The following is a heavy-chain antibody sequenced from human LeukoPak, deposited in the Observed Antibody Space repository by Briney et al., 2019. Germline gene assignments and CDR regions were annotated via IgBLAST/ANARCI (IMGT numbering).Heavy chain of an antibody. D-gene: IGHD4-23*01. CDR3: ARDANYGGNPSHFDY. V-gene: IGHV1-69*04. Sequence: GASVKVSCKASGCTFSSYAISWVRQAPGQGLEWMGRIIPILGIANYAQKFQGRVTITADKSTSTAYMELSSLRSDDTAVYYCARDANYGGNPSHFDYWGQGTLVTVSS. CDR1: GCTFSSYA. J-gene: IGHJ4*02. CDR2: IIPILGIA.